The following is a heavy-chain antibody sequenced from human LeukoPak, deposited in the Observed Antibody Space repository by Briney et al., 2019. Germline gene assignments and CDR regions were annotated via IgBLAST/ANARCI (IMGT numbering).Heavy chain of an antibody. Sequence: PSETLSLTCTVSGYSISSGDYWGWIRQPPGKGLEWIGSIYYSGSTYYNPSLKSRVTISVDTSKNQFSLKLSSVTAADTAVYYCAREAVYYSNYGYFDYWGQGTLVTVSS. V-gene: IGHV4-38-2*02. CDR3: AREAVYYSNYGYFDY. CDR1: GYSISSGDY. J-gene: IGHJ4*02. CDR2: IYYSGST. D-gene: IGHD4-11*01.